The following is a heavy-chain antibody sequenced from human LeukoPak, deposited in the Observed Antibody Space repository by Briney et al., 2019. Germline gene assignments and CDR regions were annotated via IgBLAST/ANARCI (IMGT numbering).Heavy chain of an antibody. D-gene: IGHD6-19*01. Sequence: PGRSLRLSCAASGFTFDDYAMHWVRQAPGKGLEWVSGISWNSGSIGYADSVKGRFTISRDNAKNSLYLQMNSLRAEDTALYYCAKGRSAVAGTPMGYWGQGTLVTVSS. CDR3: AKGRSAVAGTPMGY. CDR2: ISWNSGSI. J-gene: IGHJ4*02. CDR1: GFTFDDYA. V-gene: IGHV3-9*01.